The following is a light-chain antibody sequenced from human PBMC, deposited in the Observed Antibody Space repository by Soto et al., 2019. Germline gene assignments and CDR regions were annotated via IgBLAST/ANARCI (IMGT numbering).Light chain of an antibody. V-gene: IGKV3-15*01. Sequence: DIGMTQSPATLPVSLGERATLSCRASQSLRSNIAWYQQKPGQAPRLLIYNSFTRATGIPGRFSGSGSGTEFTLTISSLQSKHFAVYYCQPYNTCPRAFGQGTKVDI. CDR1: QSLRSN. CDR3: QPYNTCPRA. CDR2: NSF. J-gene: IGKJ1*01.